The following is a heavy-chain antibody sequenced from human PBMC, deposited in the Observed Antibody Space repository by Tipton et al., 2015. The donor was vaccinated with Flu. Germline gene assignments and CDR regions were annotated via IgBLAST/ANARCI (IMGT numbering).Heavy chain of an antibody. CDR2: IYYSGST. J-gene: IGHJ4*02. D-gene: IGHD3-9*01. CDR3: ARVMRTGYYKYFDY. Sequence: TLSLTRTVSGGSISSSSYYWGWIRQPPGKGLEWIGSIYYSGSTYYNPSLKSRVTISVDTSKNQFSLKLSSVTAADTAVYYCARVMRTGYYKYFDYWGQGTLVTVSS. V-gene: IGHV4-39*07. CDR1: GGSISSSSYY.